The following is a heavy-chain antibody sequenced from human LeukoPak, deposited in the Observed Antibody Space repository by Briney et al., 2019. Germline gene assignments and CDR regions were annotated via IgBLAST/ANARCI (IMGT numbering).Heavy chain of an antibody. CDR2: ISSSGSTI. V-gene: IGHV3-11*04. CDR3: ARVDRSGWYPFDY. Sequence: GGSLRLSCAASGFTFSDYYMSWIRQAPGKGLEWVSYISSSGSTIYYADSVKGRFTISRDNAKNSLYLQMNSLRAEDTAVYYCARVDRSGWYPFDYWGQGTLVTVSS. D-gene: IGHD6-19*01. CDR1: GFTFSDYY. J-gene: IGHJ4*02.